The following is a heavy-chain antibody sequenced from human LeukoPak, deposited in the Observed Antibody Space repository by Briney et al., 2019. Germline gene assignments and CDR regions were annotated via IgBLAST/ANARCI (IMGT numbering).Heavy chain of an antibody. V-gene: IGHV4-59*08. J-gene: IGHJ4*02. D-gene: IGHD3-22*01. CDR3: ARSPYDSSGYYFDY. CDR1: GGSFSGYY. CDR2: IYYSGST. Sequence: SETLSLTCAVYGGSFSGYYWSWIRQPPGKGLEWIGYIYYSGSTNYNPSLKSRVTISVDTSKNQFSLKLSSVTAADTAAYYCARSPYDSSGYYFDYWGQGTLVTVSS.